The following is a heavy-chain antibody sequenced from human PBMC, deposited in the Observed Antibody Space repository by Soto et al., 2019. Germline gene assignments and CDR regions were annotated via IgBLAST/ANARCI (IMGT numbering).Heavy chain of an antibody. CDR1: GITFSSYG. CDR3: AKERGAAGGAFDI. J-gene: IGHJ3*02. D-gene: IGHD1-26*01. V-gene: IGHV3-23*01. Sequence: EVQLLESGGGLVQPGGSLRLSCAASGITFSSYGMSWVRQAPGKGLEWVSAISGSGSNTYYADSVKGRFTISRDNSKNTLYLQMNRLRAEDTAVYYCAKERGAAGGAFDIWGQGTMVTVSS. CDR2: ISGSGSNT.